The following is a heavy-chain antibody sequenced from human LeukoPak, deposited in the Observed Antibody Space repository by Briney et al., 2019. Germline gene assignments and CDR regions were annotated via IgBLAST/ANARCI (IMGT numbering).Heavy chain of an antibody. D-gene: IGHD3-3*01. Sequence: ASVKVSCKASGYTFTSYDINWVRQATGQGLEWMGWMNPNSGNTGYAQKFQGRVTITRNTSISTAYMELSSLRSEDTAVYYCARVGVSRGIFGVALYYCYMDVWGKGTTVAVSS. CDR1: GYTFTSYD. CDR2: MNPNSGNT. CDR3: ARVGVSRGIFGVALYYCYMDV. J-gene: IGHJ6*03. V-gene: IGHV1-8*03.